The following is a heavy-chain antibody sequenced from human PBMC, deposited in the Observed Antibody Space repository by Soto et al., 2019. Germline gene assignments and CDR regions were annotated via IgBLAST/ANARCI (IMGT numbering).Heavy chain of an antibody. CDR2: ISGSGGST. CDR3: AKDGGYCSGGSCLIPFDY. Sequence: GGSLRLSCAASGFTFSSYAMSWVRQAPGKGLEWVSAISGSGGSTYYADSVKGRFTISRDNSKNTLYLQMNSLRAEDTAVYYCAKDGGYCSGGSCLIPFDYWGQGTLVTVSS. V-gene: IGHV3-23*01. J-gene: IGHJ4*02. D-gene: IGHD2-15*01. CDR1: GFTFSSYA.